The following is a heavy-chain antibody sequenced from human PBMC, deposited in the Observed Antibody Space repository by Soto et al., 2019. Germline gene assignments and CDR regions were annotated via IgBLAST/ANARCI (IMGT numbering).Heavy chain of an antibody. Sequence: SETLSLTCAVSGASVTSDDYYWSWVRQPPGKGLEWIGYIYHSGSTYYNPSLKSRVSISIDTSQNQFSLKLTSLTAADTAVYYCARDPIFYYASSGYGGSYFDYWGQGSRVTVSS. CDR2: IYHSGST. CDR3: ARDPIFYYASSGYGGSYFDY. V-gene: IGHV4-30-4*01. CDR1: GASVTSDDYY. J-gene: IGHJ4*02. D-gene: IGHD3-22*01.